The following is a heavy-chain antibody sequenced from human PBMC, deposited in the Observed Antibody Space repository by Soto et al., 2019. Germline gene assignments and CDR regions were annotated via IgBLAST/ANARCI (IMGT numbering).Heavy chain of an antibody. CDR1: GVPFNSYG. Sequence: QVVLLQSGTEVKSPGSSVNVSCKASGVPFNSYGFAWVRQAPGRGLEWLGRINPASQLRNYEQSLQGRVTITADTSTTTAYMELSGLTSEDTSVYSCARMKLARLDHWGQGTLVTVSS. V-gene: IGHV1-69*09. J-gene: IGHJ4*02. CDR3: ARMKLARLDH. CDR2: INPASQLR.